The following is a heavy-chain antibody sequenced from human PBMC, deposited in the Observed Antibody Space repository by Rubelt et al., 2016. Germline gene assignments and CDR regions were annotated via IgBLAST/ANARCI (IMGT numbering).Heavy chain of an antibody. V-gene: IGHV5-51*01. CDR3: ARLPYSSSNHYYGMDV. CDR1: GYSFTSYW. CDR2: IYPGDSDT. D-gene: IGHD6-6*01. Sequence: GESLKISCKGSGYSFTSYWIGWVRQMPGKGLEWMGIIYPGDSDTRYSPSFQGQVTISADKSISTAYLQWSSLKASDTAMYYCARLPYSSSNHYYGMDVWGQGTTVTVSS. J-gene: IGHJ6*02.